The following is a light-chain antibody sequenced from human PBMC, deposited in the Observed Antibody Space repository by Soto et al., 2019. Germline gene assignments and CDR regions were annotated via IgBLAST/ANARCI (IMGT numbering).Light chain of an antibody. CDR2: AAS. J-gene: IGKJ1*01. Sequence: DIQMTQSPSSLSASVRDRVTITCRASQGISNYLAWYQQKPGKVPKLLLYAASTLQSGVPSRFIGSGSGTDFTLTISSLQPEDVATYYCQKYDSAPWTFGQGTKVEIK. CDR3: QKYDSAPWT. CDR1: QGISNY. V-gene: IGKV1-27*01.